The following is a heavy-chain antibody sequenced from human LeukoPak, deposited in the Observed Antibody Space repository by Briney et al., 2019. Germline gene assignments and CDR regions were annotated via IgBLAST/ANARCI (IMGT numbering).Heavy chain of an antibody. CDR2: IYYSGST. D-gene: IGHD3-16*02. Sequence: SETLSLTCTVSGGSISSGGYYWSWIRQHPGKGLEWIGYIYYSGSTYYNPSLKSRVTISVDTSKNQFSLKLSSVTAADTAVYYCARDRVIGNWFDPWGQGTLVTVS. CDR3: ARDRVIGNWFDP. CDR1: GGSISSGGYY. V-gene: IGHV4-31*03. J-gene: IGHJ5*02.